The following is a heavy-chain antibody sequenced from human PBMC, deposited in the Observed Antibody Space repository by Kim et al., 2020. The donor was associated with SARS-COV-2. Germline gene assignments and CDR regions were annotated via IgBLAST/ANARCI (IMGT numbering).Heavy chain of an antibody. CDR1: GFTFSSYA. CDR2: ISYNGSNK. Sequence: GGSLRLSCAASGFTFSSYAMRWVRQAPGKGLEWVSVISYNGSNKYYAESLKGRFTISRDNSKNTLYLQMNSLRAEDTAVYYCAKESGSGSYYAWAYYYYGMDVWGQGTTVTVSS. CDR3: AKESGSGSYYAWAYYYYGMDV. J-gene: IGHJ6*02. V-gene: IGHV3-30*18. D-gene: IGHD3-10*01.